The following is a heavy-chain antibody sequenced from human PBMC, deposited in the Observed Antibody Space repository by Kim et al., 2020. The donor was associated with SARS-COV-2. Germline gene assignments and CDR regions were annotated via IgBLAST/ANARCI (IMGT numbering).Heavy chain of an antibody. V-gene: IGHV4-31*03. CDR1: GGSISSGGYY. CDR3: ARSLEEYSSSSIAFDI. CDR2: IYYSGST. J-gene: IGHJ3*02. Sequence: SETLSLTCTVSGGSISSGGYYWSWIRQHPGKGLEWIGYIYYSGSTYYNPSLKSRVTISVDTSKNQFSLKLSSVTAADTAVYYCARSLEEYSSSSIAFDIWGQGTMVTVSS. D-gene: IGHD6-6*01.